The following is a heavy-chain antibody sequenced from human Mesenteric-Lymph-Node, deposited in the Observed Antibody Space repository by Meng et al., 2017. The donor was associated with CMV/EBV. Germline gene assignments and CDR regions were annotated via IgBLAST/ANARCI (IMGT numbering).Heavy chain of an antibody. D-gene: IGHD3-16*01. J-gene: IGHJ4*02. CDR3: ARHRPVRGGGSYSDY. CDR1: GASGGSTSYS. V-gene: IGHV4-39*01. Sequence: GASGGSTSYSSSWLRHPPGQGLEWIGNISYHGGAYYNPSLESRVIMSLDMSKSHFSLNLGSVTVADTAVYYCARHRPVRGGGSYSDYWGQGTLVTVSS. CDR2: ISYHGGA.